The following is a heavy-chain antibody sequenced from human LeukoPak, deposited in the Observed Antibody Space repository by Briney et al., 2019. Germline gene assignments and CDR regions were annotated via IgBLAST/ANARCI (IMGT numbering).Heavy chain of an antibody. Sequence: GGSLRLSCAASGFTFSSYSMNWVRQAPGKGLEWVSSISSSSYIYYADSVKGRFTISRDNAKNSLYLQMNSLRAEDTAVYYCARDNGYCSSTSCYFGDDAFDIWGQGTMVTVSS. CDR3: ARDNGYCSSTSCYFGDDAFDI. V-gene: IGHV3-21*01. CDR2: ISSSSYI. J-gene: IGHJ3*02. CDR1: GFTFSSYS. D-gene: IGHD2-2*03.